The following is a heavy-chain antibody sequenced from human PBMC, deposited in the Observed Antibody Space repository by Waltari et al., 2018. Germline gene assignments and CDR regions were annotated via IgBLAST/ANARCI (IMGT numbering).Heavy chain of an antibody. CDR2: IYYRGST. V-gene: IGHV4-39*07. J-gene: IGHJ4*02. CDR3: ASHSSSWPFDY. CDR1: GGSISSSSYY. Sequence: QLQLQESGPGLVKPSETLSLTCTVSGGSISSSSYYWGWIRQPPGKGLEWIGSIYYRGSTYYNPSLKSRVTISVDTSKNQFSLKLSSVTAADTAVYYCASHSSSWPFDYWGQGTLVTVSS. D-gene: IGHD6-13*01.